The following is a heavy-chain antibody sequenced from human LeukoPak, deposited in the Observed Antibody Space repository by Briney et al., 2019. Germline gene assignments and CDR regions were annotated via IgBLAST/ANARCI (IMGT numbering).Heavy chain of an antibody. J-gene: IGHJ4*02. Sequence: GGSLRLSCATSGFTFSNHGMNWVRQAPGKGLEWVSGISPSGDIKYYADSVKRRFTISRDNSKNTVYLEVISLTDEDTAVYYCAKPHPVTMIVVVTVTNFDYWGQGTLVTVSS. CDR3: AKPHPVTMIVVVTVTNFDY. V-gene: IGHV3-23*01. CDR1: GFTFSNHG. CDR2: ISPSGDIK. D-gene: IGHD3-22*01.